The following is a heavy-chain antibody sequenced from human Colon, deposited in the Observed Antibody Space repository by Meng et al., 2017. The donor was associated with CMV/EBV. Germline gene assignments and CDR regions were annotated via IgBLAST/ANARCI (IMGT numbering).Heavy chain of an antibody. CDR2: IKQDGSEK. CDR3: MTPTGSSDY. V-gene: IGHV3-7*01. D-gene: IGHD6-6*01. CDR1: GFTFSSYW. J-gene: IGHJ4*02. Sequence: GESLKISCAASGFTFSSYWMNWVRQAPGKGLEWVANIKQDGSEKNYADSVKGRFTISRDNAQNSMYLQMTSLRVEDTSIYYCMTPTGSSDYWGQGTLVTVSS.